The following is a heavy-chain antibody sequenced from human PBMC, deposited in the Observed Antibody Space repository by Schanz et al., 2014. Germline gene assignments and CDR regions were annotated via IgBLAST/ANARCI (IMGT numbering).Heavy chain of an antibody. V-gene: IGHV4-34*02. CDR2: ISHDGTT. J-gene: IGHJ5*02. D-gene: IGHD3-10*01. Sequence: QVQLQQWGAGLLKPSETLSLICVINGGSFSAYHWSWLRQSPGKGPEWIGEISHDGTTNYNTSLKSRVTIAGETTKKQFSLNLTSVTAADTAVYYCASRRRMGISMVRGILKGWFDPWGQGTLVTVSS. CDR3: ASRRRMGISMVRGILKGWFDP. CDR1: GGSFSAYH.